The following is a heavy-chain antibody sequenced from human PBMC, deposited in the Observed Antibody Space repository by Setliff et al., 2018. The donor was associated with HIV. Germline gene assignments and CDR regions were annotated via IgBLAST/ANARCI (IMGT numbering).Heavy chain of an antibody. CDR1: GASISSNT. J-gene: IGHJ4*01. D-gene: IGHD1-26*01. CDR3: ARGLKGGGYYFDY. V-gene: IGHV4-59*01. CDR2: IYNSVTT. Sequence: ETLSLTCIVSGASISSNTWSWIRQAPGKGLQWIGFIYNSVTTNYNPSLKSRVTISLDTSKNQFSLKLNSVTATDTAVYYCARGLKGGGYYFDYWGQGMLVTVSS.